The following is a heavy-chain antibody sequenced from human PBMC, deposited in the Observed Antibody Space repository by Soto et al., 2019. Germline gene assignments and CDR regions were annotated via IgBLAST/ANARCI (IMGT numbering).Heavy chain of an antibody. V-gene: IGHV3-30-3*01. CDR1: GFTFSSYA. CDR2: ISYDGSNK. CDR3: ARERYYDSSGPFAY. D-gene: IGHD3-22*01. J-gene: IGHJ4*02. Sequence: GGSLRLSCAASGFTFSSYAMHWVRQAPGKGLEWVAVISYDGSNKYYADSVKGRFTISRDNSKNTLYLQMNSLRAEDTAVYYCARERYYDSSGPFAYWGQGTLVTVS.